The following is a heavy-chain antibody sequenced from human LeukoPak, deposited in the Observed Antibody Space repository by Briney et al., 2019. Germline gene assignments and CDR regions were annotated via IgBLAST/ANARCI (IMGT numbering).Heavy chain of an antibody. CDR2: IIPILGIA. Sequence: SVKVSCKASGYTFTSYDINWVRQAPGQGLEWMGRIIPILGIANYAQKFQGRVTITADKSTSTAYMELSSLRSEDTAVNYCGRDFCSSTSCSPHFDPWGQGTLVTVSS. D-gene: IGHD2-2*01. V-gene: IGHV1-69*04. CDR1: GYTFTSYD. CDR3: GRDFCSSTSCSPHFDP. J-gene: IGHJ5*02.